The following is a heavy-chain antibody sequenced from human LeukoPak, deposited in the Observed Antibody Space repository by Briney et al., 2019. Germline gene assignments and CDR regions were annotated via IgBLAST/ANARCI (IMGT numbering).Heavy chain of an antibody. Sequence: GGSLRLSCAASGVTFSSYDMNWVRQAPGKGLEWVSYISGSGTTTYYADSVKGRFTISSDYSKHSLYLQMNSLRAEDTAVYYCARDLVSGAYTFDIWGQGTMVTVSS. J-gene: IGHJ3*02. CDR1: GVTFSSYD. CDR3: ARDLVSGAYTFDI. CDR2: ISGSGTTT. V-gene: IGHV3-48*03. D-gene: IGHD3-16*01.